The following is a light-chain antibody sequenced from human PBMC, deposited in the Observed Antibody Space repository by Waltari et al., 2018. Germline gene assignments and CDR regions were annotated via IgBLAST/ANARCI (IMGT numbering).Light chain of an antibody. Sequence: EIVMTQSPATLSVSPGETATLSCRASQSVSSNVAWYQKKPGQAPRLLFYDASTRATSIPARFRGSGSGTEFTLTISSLQSEDFAVYYCQQYNRWPPITFGQGTRLEIK. CDR2: DAS. V-gene: IGKV3-15*01. CDR1: QSVSSN. J-gene: IGKJ5*01. CDR3: QQYNRWPPIT.